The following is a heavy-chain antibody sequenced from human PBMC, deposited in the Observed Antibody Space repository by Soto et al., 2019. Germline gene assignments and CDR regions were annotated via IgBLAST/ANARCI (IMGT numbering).Heavy chain of an antibody. V-gene: IGHV4-39*01. CDR2: IYYSGST. CDR3: TRHHDTRHYYYFGMDV. D-gene: IGHD3-9*01. J-gene: IGHJ6*02. CDR1: GGSISSSSYY. Sequence: SETLSLTCTVSGGSISSSSYYWGWIRQPPGKGLEWIGSIYYSGSTYYNPSLKSRVTISVDTSKNQFSLKLSSVTAADRAVYYRTRHHDTRHYYYFGMDVWGQGTTVTVSS.